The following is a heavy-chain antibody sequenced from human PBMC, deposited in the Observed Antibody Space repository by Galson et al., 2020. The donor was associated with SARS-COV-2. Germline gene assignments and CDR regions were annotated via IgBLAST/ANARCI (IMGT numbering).Heavy chain of an antibody. J-gene: IGHJ4*02. CDR1: GGSISSYY. V-gene: IGHV4-59*01. D-gene: IGHD3-9*01. CDR3: ARAREVINYDILTGYYRGYYFDY. Sequence: SETLSLTCTVSGGSISSYYWSWIRQPPGKGLEWIGYIYYSGSTNYNPSLKSRVTISVDTSKNQFSLKLSSVTAADTAVYYCARAREVINYDILTGYYRGYYFDYWGQGTLVTVSS. CDR2: IYYSGST.